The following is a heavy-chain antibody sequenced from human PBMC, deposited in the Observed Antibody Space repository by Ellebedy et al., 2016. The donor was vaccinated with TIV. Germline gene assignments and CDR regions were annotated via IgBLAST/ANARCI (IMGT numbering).Heavy chain of an antibody. CDR2: IFDRRHT. D-gene: IGHD5-18*01. Sequence: MPSETLSLTCTVSGGSMSDYYWSWIRQSPGKGLEWIGNIFDRRHTNYNPSLKGRVTISVDTTKNQVSLKVSSVTAADTATYYCARALRSYGYGDYYYYAMDVWGQGTTVTVSS. J-gene: IGHJ6*02. V-gene: IGHV4-59*01. CDR3: ARALRSYGYGDYYYYAMDV. CDR1: GGSMSDYY.